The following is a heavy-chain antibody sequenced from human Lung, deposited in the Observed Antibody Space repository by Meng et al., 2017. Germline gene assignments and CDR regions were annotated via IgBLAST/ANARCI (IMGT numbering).Heavy chain of an antibody. J-gene: IGHJ6*02. CDR1: GYTFNSYL. Sequence: AAVKVSCKAAGYTFNSYLITWVRQAPGQGREWRGWISTYYHNTNNAQKFQGRVTMTTDTSTSTVNMELRSLRSDDTAVYYCARVLETLVRGVTRQNYYAMDVWGQGTTVTVSS. CDR2: ISTYYHNT. CDR3: ARVLETLVRGVTRQNYYAMDV. V-gene: IGHV1-18*01. D-gene: IGHD3-10*01.